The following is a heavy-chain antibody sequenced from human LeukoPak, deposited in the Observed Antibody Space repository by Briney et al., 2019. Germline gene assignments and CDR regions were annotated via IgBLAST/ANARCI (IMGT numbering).Heavy chain of an antibody. D-gene: IGHD2-15*01. J-gene: IGHJ4*02. CDR3: ATDRGGGYFDY. V-gene: IGHV3-7*01. Sequence: GGSLRLSCVDSGFSFSRDWMSWVRQAPGKGLEWVANIKEDGSEKYFLDSVKGRFTISRDNAKNLIYLQMNSLRVEDTAVYYCATDRGGGYFDYWIQGTLVTVSS. CDR2: IKEDGSEK. CDR1: GFSFSRDW.